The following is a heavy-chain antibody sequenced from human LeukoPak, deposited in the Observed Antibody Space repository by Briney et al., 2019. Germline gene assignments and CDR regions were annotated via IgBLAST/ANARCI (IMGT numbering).Heavy chain of an antibody. CDR1: GGSFSGYY. CDR2: INHSGST. D-gene: IGHD6-13*01. V-gene: IGHV4-34*01. Sequence: SETLSLTCAVYGGSFSGYYWSWIRQPPGKGMEWIGEINHSGSTNYNPSLKSRVPISVDTSKTQFSLKLSSVTAADTAVYYCARRFGGYSSSWYGGLHWGQGTLVTVSS. CDR3: ARRFGGYSSSWYGGLH. J-gene: IGHJ4*02.